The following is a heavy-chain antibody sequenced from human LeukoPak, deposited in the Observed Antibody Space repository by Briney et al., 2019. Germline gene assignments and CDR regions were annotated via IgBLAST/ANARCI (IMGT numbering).Heavy chain of an antibody. CDR3: ARDGGSVEQWLPFDY. J-gene: IGHJ4*02. CDR2: ISAYNGNT. D-gene: IGHD6-19*01. V-gene: IGHV1-18*01. Sequence: ASVKVSCKASGYTFTSYGISWVRQAPGQGLEWMGWISAYNGNTNYAQKLQGRVTMTTDTSTSTAYMELSSLRSEDTAVYYCARDGGSVEQWLPFDYWGQGTLVTVSS. CDR1: GYTFTSYG.